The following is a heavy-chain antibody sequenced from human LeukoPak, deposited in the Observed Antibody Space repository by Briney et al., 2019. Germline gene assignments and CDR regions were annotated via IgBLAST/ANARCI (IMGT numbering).Heavy chain of an antibody. D-gene: IGHD4-17*01. CDR1: GGSISSGGYS. J-gene: IGHJ4*02. CDR2: IYHSGST. V-gene: IGHV4-30-2*01. CDR3: ARGPLPGDYGYFDY. Sequence: SETLSLTCAVSGGSISSGGYSWSWIRQPPGKGLEWIGYIYHSGSTYYNPSLKSRVTISVDRSKNQFSLKLSSVTAADTAVYYCARGPLPGDYGYFDYWGQGTLVTVSS.